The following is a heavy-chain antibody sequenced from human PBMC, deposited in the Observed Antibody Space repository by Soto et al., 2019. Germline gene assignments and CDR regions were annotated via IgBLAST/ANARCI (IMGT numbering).Heavy chain of an antibody. CDR1: GYTFTSYG. Sequence: ASVKVSCKASGYTFTSYGISWVRQAPGQGLEWMGWISAYNGNTNYAQKLQGRVTMTTDTSTSTAYMELRSLRSDDTAVYYCARSIAVAGTRGLPFDYWGQGTLVTVSS. CDR2: ISAYNGNT. V-gene: IGHV1-18*01. J-gene: IGHJ4*02. D-gene: IGHD6-19*01. CDR3: ARSIAVAGTRGLPFDY.